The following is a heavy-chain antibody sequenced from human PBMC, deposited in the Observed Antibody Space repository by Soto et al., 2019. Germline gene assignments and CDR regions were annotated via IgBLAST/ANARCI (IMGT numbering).Heavy chain of an antibody. CDR3: ARDSQPYTFD. Sequence: GGSLRLSCAASGFTFNNYAMTWVRQAPGKGLEWVAFVTGTGSSTDYADSVKGRFIISRDNSKNTLYLQMNSLTVEDTAIYYCARDSQPYTFDWGQGALVTVSS. CDR1: GFTFNNYA. J-gene: IGHJ4*02. CDR2: VTGTGSST. V-gene: IGHV3-23*01. D-gene: IGHD3-16*01.